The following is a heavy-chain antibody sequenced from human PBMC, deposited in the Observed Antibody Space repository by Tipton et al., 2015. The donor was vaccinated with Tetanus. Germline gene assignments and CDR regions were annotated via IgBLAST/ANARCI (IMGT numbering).Heavy chain of an antibody. Sequence: SLRLSCAASGFTFGNHAIHWVRQAPGKGLEWVSSISSTSAYIYYADSLKGRFTISRDNAQNSLFLQIDNLRAEDTAIYYCASGSALDYWGQGTLVTISS. V-gene: IGHV3-21*01. CDR2: ISSTSAYI. CDR3: ASGSALDY. J-gene: IGHJ4*02. D-gene: IGHD6-25*01. CDR1: GFTFGNHA.